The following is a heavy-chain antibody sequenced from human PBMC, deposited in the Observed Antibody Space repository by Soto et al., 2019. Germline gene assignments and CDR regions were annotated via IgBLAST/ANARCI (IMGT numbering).Heavy chain of an antibody. D-gene: IGHD1-26*01. CDR2: INPNSGGT. V-gene: IGHV1-2*04. CDR1: GYTFTGNY. Sequence: QVQLVQSGAEVKKPGASGKVSCKASGYTFTGNYIHWVRQAPGQGLEWMGRINPNSGGTNYAQKFQDWVTMTRDTSVSTAYMELSRLRSDDTAVYYCARVNDGSSLFDYWGQGTLVTVSS. CDR3: ARVNDGSSLFDY. J-gene: IGHJ4*02.